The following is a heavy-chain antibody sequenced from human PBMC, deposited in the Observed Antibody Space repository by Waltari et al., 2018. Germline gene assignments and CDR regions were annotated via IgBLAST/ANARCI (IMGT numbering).Heavy chain of an antibody. D-gene: IGHD3-3*01. CDR1: GFNFRGTW. CDR2: IKEDGSKK. J-gene: IGHJ4*02. CDR3: VRHGFWNFDF. Sequence: ELQLVESGGGLVQPGGSLRLSCAGSGFNFRGTWMAWVRQAPGKGLEWVANIKEDGSKKNYVDSVEGRFTISRDNAKNSLYLQMNSLRAEDTALYYCVRHGFWNFDFWGQGTLVTVSS. V-gene: IGHV3-7*01.